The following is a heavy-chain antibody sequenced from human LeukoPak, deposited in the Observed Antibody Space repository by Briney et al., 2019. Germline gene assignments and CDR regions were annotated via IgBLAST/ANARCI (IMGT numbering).Heavy chain of an antibody. D-gene: IGHD5-18*01. CDR1: GFMFSTYS. CDR3: ARELDTAMVLDY. CDR2: ISTSSNNI. Sequence: PGGSLRLSCAASGFMFSTYSMNWVRQAPGKGLEWVSSISTSSNNIYYAASVKGRFTISRDNAKNSLYLQMNSLRAEDTAVYYCARELDTAMVLDYWGQGTLVTVSS. V-gene: IGHV3-21*01. J-gene: IGHJ4*02.